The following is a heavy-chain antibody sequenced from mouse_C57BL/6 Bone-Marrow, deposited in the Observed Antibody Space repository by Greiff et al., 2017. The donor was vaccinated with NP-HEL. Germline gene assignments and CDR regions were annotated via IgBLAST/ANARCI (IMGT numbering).Heavy chain of an antibody. CDR2: INPYNGDT. J-gene: IGHJ2*01. Sequence: EVQLQQSGPELVKPGASVKISCKASGYSFTGYFMNWVMQSHGKSLEWIGRINPYNGDTFYNQKFKGKATLTVDKSSSTAHMELRSLTSEDAAVYDCARAYEGYPYYFDYWGQGTTVTVSA. V-gene: IGHV1-20*01. CDR1: GYSFTGYF. CDR3: ARAYEGYPYYFDY. D-gene: IGHD2-3*01.